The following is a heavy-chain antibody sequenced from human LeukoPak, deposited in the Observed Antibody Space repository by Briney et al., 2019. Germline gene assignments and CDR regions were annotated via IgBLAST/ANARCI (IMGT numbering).Heavy chain of an antibody. V-gene: IGHV4-59*01. CDR1: GGSISSYY. D-gene: IGHD3-22*01. CDR2: IYYSGST. J-gene: IGHJ4*02. Sequence: PSETLSLNCTVSGGSISSYYWSLIRQPPGQGLEWIGYIYYSGSTNYNPSLKSRVTISVDTSKNQFSLKLSSVTAADTAVYYCARGGDYYDIDYWGQGTLVTVSS. CDR3: ARGGDYYDIDY.